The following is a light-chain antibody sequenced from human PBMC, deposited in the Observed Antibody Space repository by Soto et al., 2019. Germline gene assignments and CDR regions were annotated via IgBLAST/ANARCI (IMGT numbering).Light chain of an antibody. CDR2: GAS. CDR3: QQYNNWPRALT. Sequence: EIVMTQSPASPSVSPGERATLSCRASQSVGSTLAWYQQKPGQAPRLLISGASTRAPGIPARFSGSGSGTEFTLTISSLQSEDVAVYYCQQYNNWPRALTFGQGTKVDIK. J-gene: IGKJ4*01. V-gene: IGKV3-15*01. CDR1: QSVGST.